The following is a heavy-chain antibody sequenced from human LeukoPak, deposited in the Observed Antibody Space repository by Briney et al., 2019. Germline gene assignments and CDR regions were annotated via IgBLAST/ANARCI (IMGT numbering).Heavy chain of an antibody. J-gene: IGHJ4*02. CDR1: GGSFSGYY. CDR3: ARVLIRRGYSYGWSFDY. D-gene: IGHD5-18*01. V-gene: IGHV4-34*01. CDR2: INHSGST. Sequence: PSETLSLTCAVYGGSFSGYYWSWIRQPPGKGLEWIGEINHSGSTNYNPSLKSRVTISVDTSKNQFSLKLSSVTAADTAVYYCARVLIRRGYSYGWSFDYWGQGTLVTVSS.